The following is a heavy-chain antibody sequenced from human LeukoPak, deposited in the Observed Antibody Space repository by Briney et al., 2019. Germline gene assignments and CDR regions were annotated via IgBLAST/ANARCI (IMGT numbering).Heavy chain of an antibody. CDR1: GGSISSYY. D-gene: IGHD5-18*01. CDR3: ASTTRYSYANYFDY. V-gene: IGHV4-4*07. CDR2: IYTSGST. Sequence: SETLSLTCTVSGGSISSYYWSWIRQPAGKGLEWIGRIYTSGSTNYNPSLKSRVTMSVDTSKNQFSPKLSSVTAADTAVYYCASTTRYSYANYFDYWGQGTLVTVSS. J-gene: IGHJ4*02.